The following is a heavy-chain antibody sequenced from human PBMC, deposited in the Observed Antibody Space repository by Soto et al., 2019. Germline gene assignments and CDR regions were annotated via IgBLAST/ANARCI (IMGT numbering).Heavy chain of an antibody. J-gene: IGHJ6*02. D-gene: IGHD1-26*01. CDR2: IIPIFGTA. CDR1: GGTFSSYA. Sequence: SVKVSCKASGGTFSSYAISWVRQAPGQGLEWMGGIIPIFGTANYARKFQGRVTITADKSTSTAYMELSSLRSEDTAVYYCARDLYSGSYYYYYGMDVWGQGTTVTVSS. CDR3: ARDLYSGSYYYYYGMDV. V-gene: IGHV1-69*06.